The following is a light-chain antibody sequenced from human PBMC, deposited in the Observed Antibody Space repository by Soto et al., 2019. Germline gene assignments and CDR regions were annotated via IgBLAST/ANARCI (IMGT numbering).Light chain of an antibody. J-gene: IGKJ2*01. CDR2: GAS. CDR1: QSVSSSY. V-gene: IGKV3-20*01. CDR3: QQYGSSLYT. Sequence: EIGLTQSPGTLSLSPGERATLSCRASQSVSSSYLAWYKQKPGQAPRHLIYGASSRATGIPDRFSCSGSGSYLSLTISRLEPEYFAVYYCQQYGSSLYTFGQGTTLEI.